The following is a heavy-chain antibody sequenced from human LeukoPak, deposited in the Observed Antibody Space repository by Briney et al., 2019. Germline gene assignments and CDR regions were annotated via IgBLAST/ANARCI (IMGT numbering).Heavy chain of an antibody. CDR2: IYNSGTT. Sequence: TSETLSLTCTVSGDSISSTSYYWDWIRQPPGKGLEWIGSIYNSGTTYYNPSLKSRVTISVDTSKNQFSLKVSSVTAADTAVYYCASRVYGLGSFNYWGQGTLVTVSS. V-gene: IGHV4-39*01. J-gene: IGHJ4*01. CDR3: ASRVYGLGSFNY. CDR1: GDSISSTSYY. D-gene: IGHD3-10*01.